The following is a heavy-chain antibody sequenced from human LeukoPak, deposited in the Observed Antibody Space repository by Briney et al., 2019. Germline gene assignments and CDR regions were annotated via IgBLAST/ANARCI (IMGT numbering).Heavy chain of an antibody. CDR1: GVSISSSSYY. CDR3: HFKYCSSSTCFYYFDY. J-gene: IGHJ4*02. V-gene: IGHV4-39*01. CDR2: IYYSGST. Sequence: PSETLSLTCTVSGVSISSSSYYWGWIRQPPGKGLEWFVSIYYSGSTYYNPSLRSRVTISVGTSKNQFSLKLSSVTATDTAVYYCHFKYCSSSTCFYYFDYWGQGTLVTVSS. D-gene: IGHD2-2*01.